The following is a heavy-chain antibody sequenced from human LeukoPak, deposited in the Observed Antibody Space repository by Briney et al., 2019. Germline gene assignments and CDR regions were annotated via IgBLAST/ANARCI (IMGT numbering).Heavy chain of an antibody. V-gene: IGHV1-69*01. J-gene: IGHJ6*02. CDR1: GGTFSSYA. Sequence: ASVKVSCKASGGTFSSYAISWVRQAPGQGLEWMGGIIPIFGTANYAQKFQGRVTITADESTSTAYMELSSLRSEDTAVYYCARDYDFWSGPPDYYYGMDVWGQGTTVTVSS. D-gene: IGHD3-3*01. CDR2: IIPIFGTA. CDR3: ARDYDFWSGPPDYYYGMDV.